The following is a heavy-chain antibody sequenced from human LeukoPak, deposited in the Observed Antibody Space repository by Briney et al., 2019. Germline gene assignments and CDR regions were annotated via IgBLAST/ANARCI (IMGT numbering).Heavy chain of an antibody. CDR1: GFTLSSYW. CDR3: ARSNQADDY. Sequence: PGRSLRLSCTASGFTLSSYWMLWVRQVPGKGLVWVARINPGGSSITYADSVKGRFTISRDNAKNTLYLQMDSLRAEDTGVYYCARSNQADDYWGQGTLVTVSS. V-gene: IGHV3-74*01. D-gene: IGHD1-14*01. CDR2: INPGGSSI. J-gene: IGHJ4*02.